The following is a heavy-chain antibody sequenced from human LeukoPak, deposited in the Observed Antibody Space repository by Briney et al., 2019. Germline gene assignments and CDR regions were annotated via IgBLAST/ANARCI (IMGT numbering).Heavy chain of an antibody. Sequence: SQTLSLTCTVSGGSISSGDYYWSWIRQPPGKGLEWIGYIYYSGSTYYNPSLKSRVTISVDTSKNQFSLKLSFVTAADTAVYYCSRRYCTNGVCYLFDYWGQGTLVTVSS. CDR2: IYYSGST. CDR3: SRRYCTNGVCYLFDY. V-gene: IGHV4-30-4*01. D-gene: IGHD2-8*01. J-gene: IGHJ4*02. CDR1: GGSISSGDYY.